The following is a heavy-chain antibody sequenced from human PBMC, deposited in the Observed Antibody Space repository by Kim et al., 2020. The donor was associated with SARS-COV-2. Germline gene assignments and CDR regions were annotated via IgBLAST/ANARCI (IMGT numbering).Heavy chain of an antibody. CDR3: ARVRYSGYDLHPFDY. CDR1: GFTFDDYG. CDR2: INWNGGST. J-gene: IGHJ4*02. Sequence: GGSLRLSCAASGFTFDDYGMSWVRQAPGKGLEWVSGINWNGGSTGYADSVKGRFTISRDNAKNSLYLQMNSLRAEDTALYHCARVRYSGYDLHPFDYWGQGTLVTVSS. V-gene: IGHV3-20*01. D-gene: IGHD5-12*01.